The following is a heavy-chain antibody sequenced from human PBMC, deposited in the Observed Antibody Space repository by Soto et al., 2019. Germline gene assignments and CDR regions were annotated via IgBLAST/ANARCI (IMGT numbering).Heavy chain of an antibody. CDR1: GFTFSSYV. Sequence: GGSLRLSCAASGFTFSSYVMHWVRQAPGKGLEWVAVIWYDGINKYYADSVKGRFTISRDNSKNTLYLQMNSLRAEDTAVYYCARDGVRYCSSPSCFRGMDVWGQGTTVTF. CDR3: ARDGVRYCSSPSCFRGMDV. V-gene: IGHV3-33*01. CDR2: IWYDGINK. D-gene: IGHD2-2*01. J-gene: IGHJ6*02.